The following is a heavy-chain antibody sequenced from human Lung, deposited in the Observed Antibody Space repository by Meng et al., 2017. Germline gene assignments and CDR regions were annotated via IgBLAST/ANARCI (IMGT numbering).Heavy chain of an antibody. J-gene: IGHJ4*02. Sequence: YHGTWTRPHPGKGPEWIGERKHSGWHNGHPSLESLATISIDASQNNLSLELSSVTVADSAVYYCARVPTTMAHDFDYWGQGTLVTASS. CDR1: YH. D-gene: IGHD4-11*01. V-gene: IGHV4-34*04. CDR2: RKHSGWH. CDR3: ARVPTTMAHDFDY.